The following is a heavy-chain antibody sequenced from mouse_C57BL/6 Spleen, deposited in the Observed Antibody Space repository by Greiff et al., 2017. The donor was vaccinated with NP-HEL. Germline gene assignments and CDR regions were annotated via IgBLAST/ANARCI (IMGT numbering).Heavy chain of an antibody. D-gene: IGHD2-1*01. CDR2: ISYDGSN. V-gene: IGHV3-6*01. CDR3: ARDRHGNYDY. Sequence: ESGPGLVKPSQSLSLTCSVTGYSITSGYYWNWIRQFPGNKLEWMGYISYDGSNNYNPSLKNRISITRDTSKNQFFLKLNSVTTEDTATYYCARDRHGNYDYWGQGTTLTVSS. CDR1: GYSITSGYY. J-gene: IGHJ2*01.